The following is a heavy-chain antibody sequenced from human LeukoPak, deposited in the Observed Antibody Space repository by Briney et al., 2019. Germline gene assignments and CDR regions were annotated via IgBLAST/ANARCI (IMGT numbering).Heavy chain of an antibody. CDR2: ISGSGGTT. CDR3: AKGGVVSALTL. V-gene: IGHV3-23*01. D-gene: IGHD2-21*01. CDR1: GFTFSTYT. Sequence: GGSLRLSCAASGFTFSTYTMSWVRQAPGKGPEWVSGISGSGGTTDYTDSVKGRFTLSRDNSKSTLFLQMRSLRVEDTAVYYCAKGGVVSALTLWGRGTLVTVSS. J-gene: IGHJ4*01.